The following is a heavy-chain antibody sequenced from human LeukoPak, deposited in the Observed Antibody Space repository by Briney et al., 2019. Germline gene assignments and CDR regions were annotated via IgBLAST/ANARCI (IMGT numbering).Heavy chain of an antibody. Sequence: PSETLSLTCTVSGASISSPFWTWIRQSPGKGLEWLGYIYYTGNTNLNPSLKSRLTISLDTSKNQFSLRLSSVTAADTAIYYCARRMTVSATNRFDPWGQGTLVTVSS. V-gene: IGHV4-59*11. CDR3: ARRMTVSATNRFDP. D-gene: IGHD5/OR15-5a*01. CDR1: GASISSPF. J-gene: IGHJ5*02. CDR2: IYYTGNT.